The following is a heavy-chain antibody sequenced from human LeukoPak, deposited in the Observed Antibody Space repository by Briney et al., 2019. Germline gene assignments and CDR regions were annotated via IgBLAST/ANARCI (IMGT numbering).Heavy chain of an antibody. V-gene: IGHV3-23*01. J-gene: IGHJ4*02. CDR2: VSGSGGST. CDR3: ARERWSTTAFDY. D-gene: IGHD4-23*01. Sequence: GGSLRLSCAASGFTFSSYAMSWVRQAPGKGLEWVPIVSGSGGSTHYADSVEGRFTISRDNSKNTLSLQMNSLRAEDTALYYCARERWSTTAFDYWGQGTLVTVSS. CDR1: GFTFSSYA.